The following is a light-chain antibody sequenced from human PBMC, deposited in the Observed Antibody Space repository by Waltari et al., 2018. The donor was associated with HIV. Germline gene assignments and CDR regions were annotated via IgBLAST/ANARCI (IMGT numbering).Light chain of an antibody. V-gene: IGLV1-44*01. CDR1: NSNIGRYA. CDR2: SNT. CDR3: AAWDDSLSGSVV. J-gene: IGLJ2*01. Sequence: QSVLTQPPSASGAPGQRVSISCSGGNSNIGRYAVSWYQQLPGTAPQLLIYSNTQRPAGFPDRFSGSKSGTSASLAIGGLQSEDEADYYCAAWDDSLSGSVVFGGGTKLTVL.